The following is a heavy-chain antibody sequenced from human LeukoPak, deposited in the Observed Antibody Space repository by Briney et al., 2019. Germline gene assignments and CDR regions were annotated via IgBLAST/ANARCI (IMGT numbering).Heavy chain of an antibody. V-gene: IGHV1-69*05. J-gene: IGHJ6*03. CDR3: AVTGLYNYYYYYYMGV. D-gene: IGHD7-27*01. CDR1: GGTFSSYA. CDR2: IIAIFGTA. Sequence: SVKVSCKASGGTFSSYAISWVRQAPGQGLEWMGRIIAIFGTANYAQKFQGRVTITTDESTSTAYMELSSLRSEDTAVYYCAVTGLYNYYYYYYMGVWGKGTTVTVSS.